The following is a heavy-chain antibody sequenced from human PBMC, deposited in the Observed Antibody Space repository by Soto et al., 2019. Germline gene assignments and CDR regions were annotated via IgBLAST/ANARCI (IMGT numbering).Heavy chain of an antibody. Sequence: SETLSLTCTVSGDSISSSTYFWGWVRQPPGKGLEWIGTIYYSGNTNYNPSLKSRVTIPVDTSKDHLSLKLSSVTAADTAVYYCARHLGEGYFDYWGQGTLVTVSS. CDR3: ARHLGEGYFDY. CDR2: IYYSGNT. CDR1: GDSISSSTYF. V-gene: IGHV4-39*01. J-gene: IGHJ4*02.